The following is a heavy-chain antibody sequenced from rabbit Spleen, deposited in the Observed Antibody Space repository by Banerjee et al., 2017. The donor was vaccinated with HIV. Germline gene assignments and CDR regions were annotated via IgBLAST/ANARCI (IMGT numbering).Heavy chain of an antibody. CDR3: ARDLTDIIGWNFGW. V-gene: IGHV1S45*01. D-gene: IGHD1-1*01. Sequence: QEQLEESGGDLVKPGASLTLTCTASGVSFSTNSYMCWVRQAPGKGLEWIACIEGGSSGFSYFANWAKGRFTISKTSSTTVTLQMTSLTAADTATYFCARDLTDIIGWNFGWWGQGTLVTVS. CDR1: GVSFSTNSY. J-gene: IGHJ4*01. CDR2: IEGGSSGFS.